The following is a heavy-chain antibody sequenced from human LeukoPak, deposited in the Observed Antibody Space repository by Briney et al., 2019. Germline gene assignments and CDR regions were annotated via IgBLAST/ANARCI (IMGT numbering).Heavy chain of an antibody. CDR2: ISAYNGNT. Sequence: ASVKVSCKASGYTFTSYGISWVRQAPGQGLEWMGWISAYNGNTNYAQKLQGRVTMTTDTSTSTACMELRSLRSDDTAVYYCARDRPKYSSGWYGTYWYFDLWGRGTLVTVSS. V-gene: IGHV1-18*01. CDR1: GYTFTSYG. D-gene: IGHD6-19*01. J-gene: IGHJ2*01. CDR3: ARDRPKYSSGWYGTYWYFDL.